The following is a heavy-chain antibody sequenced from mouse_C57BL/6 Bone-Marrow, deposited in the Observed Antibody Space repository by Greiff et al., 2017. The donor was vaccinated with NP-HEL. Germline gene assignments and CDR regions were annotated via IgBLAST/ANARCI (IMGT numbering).Heavy chain of an antibody. D-gene: IGHD3-3*01. J-gene: IGHJ2*01. CDR3: ARGGHFDY. V-gene: IGHV5-16*01. CDR2: INSDGSST. Sequence: EVKLMESEGGLVQPGSSMKLSCTASGFTFSDYYMAWVRQVPGKGLEWVANINSDGSSTYYLDSLKSRFIISRDNAKNILYLQMSSLKSEDTATYYCARGGHFDYWGQGTTRTVSS. CDR1: GFTFSDYY.